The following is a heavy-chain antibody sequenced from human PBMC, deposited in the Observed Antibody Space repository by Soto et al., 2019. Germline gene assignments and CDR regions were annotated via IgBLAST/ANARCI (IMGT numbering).Heavy chain of an antibody. V-gene: IGHV3-74*01. CDR2: INSDGSST. Sequence: EVQLVESGGGLVQPGGSLRLSCAASGFTFSSYWMHWVRQAPGKGLVWVSRINSDGSSTSYADSVKGRFTISRDNAKNTLYLKMNSLRAEDTAVYYCATIAPHNWFDPWGQGTLVTVSS. CDR3: ATIAPHNWFDP. D-gene: IGHD2-21*01. J-gene: IGHJ5*02. CDR1: GFTFSSYW.